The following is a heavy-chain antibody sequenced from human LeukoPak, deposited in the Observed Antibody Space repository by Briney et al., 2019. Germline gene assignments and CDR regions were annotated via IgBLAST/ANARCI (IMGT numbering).Heavy chain of an antibody. CDR2: IYPADSDT. Sequence: GGSLKISCKGSGYSFTSYWIGWVRQMPGKGLEWMGIIYPADSDTRYSPSFQGQVIISVDKSITTAYLQWSSLKASDTAMYYCARQRGYSPHDAFDIWGQGTMVTVSS. CDR3: ARQRGYSPHDAFDI. J-gene: IGHJ3*02. CDR1: GYSFTSYW. V-gene: IGHV5-51*01. D-gene: IGHD4-23*01.